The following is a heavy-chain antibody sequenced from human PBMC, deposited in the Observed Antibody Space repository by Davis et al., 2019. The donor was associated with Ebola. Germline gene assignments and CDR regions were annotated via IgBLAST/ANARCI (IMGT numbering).Heavy chain of an antibody. Sequence: GESLKISCEASGFIFNDFGMTWVRQAPGKGLEWVSTISRSGGSTYYADSVKGRFTISRDNSKNIVFLQMNSMGVDDTAVYYWAKELRWLVDYWGQGTLVTVSS. D-gene: IGHD6-19*01. V-gene: IGHV3-23*01. J-gene: IGHJ4*02. CDR1: GFIFNDFG. CDR3: AKELRWLVDY. CDR2: ISRSGGST.